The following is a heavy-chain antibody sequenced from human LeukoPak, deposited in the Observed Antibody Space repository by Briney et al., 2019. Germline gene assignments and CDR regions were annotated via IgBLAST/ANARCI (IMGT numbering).Heavy chain of an antibody. CDR3: ARGGSSYALNWFDP. CDR1: GGSIGSYY. D-gene: IGHD5-12*01. V-gene: IGHV4-59*01. CDR2: ISYSGST. Sequence: SETLSLTCTVSGGSIGSYYWSWIRQPPGKGLEWIGHISYSGSTNYNPSLKSRVTISVDTSKNQFSLKLSSVTAADTAVYYCARGGSSYALNWFDPWGQGTLVTVSS. J-gene: IGHJ5*02.